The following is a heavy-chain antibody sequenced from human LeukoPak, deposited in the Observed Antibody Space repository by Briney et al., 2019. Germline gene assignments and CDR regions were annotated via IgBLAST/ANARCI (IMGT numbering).Heavy chain of an antibody. Sequence: GGSLRLSCAASGFTFSNAWMSWVRQAPGKGLEWVSSISSSSSYIYYADSVKGRFTISRDNAKNSLYLQMNSLRAEDTAVYYCARWTNFHAFDIWGQGTLVTVSS. CDR2: ISSSSSYI. CDR1: GFTFSNAW. D-gene: IGHD1-1*01. J-gene: IGHJ3*02. CDR3: ARWTNFHAFDI. V-gene: IGHV3-21*04.